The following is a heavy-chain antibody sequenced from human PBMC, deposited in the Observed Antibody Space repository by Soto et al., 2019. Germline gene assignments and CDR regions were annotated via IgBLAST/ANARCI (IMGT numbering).Heavy chain of an antibody. V-gene: IGHV3-23*01. CDR2: ISGSGGST. Sequence: GGSLRLSCAASGFTFSSYWMHWVRQAPGKGLEWVSAISGSGGSTYYADFVKGRFTISRDNSKNTLYLQMNSLRAEDTAVYYCAKGMYYDILTGFTYYYGMDVWGQGTTVTVSS. CDR3: AKGMYYDILTGFTYYYGMDV. D-gene: IGHD3-9*01. J-gene: IGHJ6*02. CDR1: GFTFSSYW.